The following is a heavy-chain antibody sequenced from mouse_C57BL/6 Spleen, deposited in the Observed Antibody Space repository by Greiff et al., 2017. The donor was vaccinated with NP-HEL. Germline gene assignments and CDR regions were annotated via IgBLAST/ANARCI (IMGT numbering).Heavy chain of an antibody. J-gene: IGHJ2*01. CDR2: ISSGSSTI. CDR3: ARGVDGYFDY. D-gene: IGHD2-3*01. V-gene: IGHV5-17*01. Sequence: EVQVVESGGGLVKPGGSLKLSCAASGFTFSDYGMHWVRQAPEKGLEWVAYISSGSSTIYYADTVKGRFTISRDNAKNTLFLQMTSLRSEDTAMYYCARGVDGYFDYWGQGTTLTVSS. CDR1: GFTFSDYG.